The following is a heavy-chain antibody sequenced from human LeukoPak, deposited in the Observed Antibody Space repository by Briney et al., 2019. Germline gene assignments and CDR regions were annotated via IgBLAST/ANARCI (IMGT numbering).Heavy chain of an antibody. V-gene: IGHV3-7*01. CDR2: INEDGSVK. D-gene: IGHD2-21*02. CDR3: AKVPRDSDCY. CDR1: GGTFSACW. Sequence: GGSLRLSCAVSGGTFSACWMAWVRQSPGKGLEWVAEINEDGSVKYYVDSMKGRFTISRGNAKNSLYLQMNSLGAEDTAVYYCAKVPRDSDCYWGQGTLVTVSS. J-gene: IGHJ4*02.